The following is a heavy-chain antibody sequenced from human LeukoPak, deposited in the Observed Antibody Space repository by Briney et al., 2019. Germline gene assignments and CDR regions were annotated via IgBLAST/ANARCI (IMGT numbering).Heavy chain of an antibody. V-gene: IGHV1-69*13. CDR3: ATSTVTGAAYYYYYYMDV. Sequence: GASVKVSCKASGGTFSSYAISWVRQAPGQGLEWMGGIIPIFGTANYAQKFQGRVTITADESTSTAYMELSSLRSEDTAVYYCATSTVTGAAYYYYYYMDVWGKGTTVTISS. CDR1: GGTFSSYA. CDR2: IIPIFGTA. D-gene: IGHD4-17*01. J-gene: IGHJ6*03.